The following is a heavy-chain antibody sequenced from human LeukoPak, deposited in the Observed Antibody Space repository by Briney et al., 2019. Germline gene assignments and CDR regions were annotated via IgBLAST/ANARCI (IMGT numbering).Heavy chain of an antibody. CDR2: ISSSSSYI. CDR3: ARDFSSSPYYYYYMDV. V-gene: IGHV3-21*01. Sequence: PGGSLRLSCAASGFTFSSYSMNWVRQAPGKGLEWVSSISSSSSYIYYADSVKGRFTISRDNAKNSLYLQMNSLRAEDTAVYYCARDFSSSPYYYYYMDVWGKGTTVTVSS. CDR1: GFTFSSYS. D-gene: IGHD6-6*01. J-gene: IGHJ6*03.